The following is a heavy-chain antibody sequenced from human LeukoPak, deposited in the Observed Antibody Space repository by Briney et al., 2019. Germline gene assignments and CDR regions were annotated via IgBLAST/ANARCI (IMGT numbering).Heavy chain of an antibody. CDR2: INHSGST. V-gene: IGHV4-34*01. D-gene: IGHD3-22*01. CDR1: GGSFSGYY. Sequence: PSETLSLTCAVYGGSFSGYYWSWLRQPPGKGLEWIGEINHSGSTNYNPSLKSRVTISVDTSKNQFSLKLSSVTAADTAVYYCARVHYDSSGYYLRRGYFDYWGQGTLVTVSS. J-gene: IGHJ4*02. CDR3: ARVHYDSSGYYLRRGYFDY.